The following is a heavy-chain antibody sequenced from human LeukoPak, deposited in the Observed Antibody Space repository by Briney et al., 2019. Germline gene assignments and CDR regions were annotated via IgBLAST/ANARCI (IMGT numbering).Heavy chain of an antibody. D-gene: IGHD1-1*01. CDR1: GFTFSRFA. J-gene: IGHJ4*02. CDR3: AKFRVRRGYYFDY. V-gene: IGHV3-23*01. CDR2: ISGSGGST. Sequence: GGSLRLACAASGFTFSRFAMCWVRQAPGKGLEWVSAISGSGGSTYYADSVKGRFTISRDNSKNTLYLQMNSLRAEDTAVYYCAKFRVRRGYYFDYWGQGTLVTVSS.